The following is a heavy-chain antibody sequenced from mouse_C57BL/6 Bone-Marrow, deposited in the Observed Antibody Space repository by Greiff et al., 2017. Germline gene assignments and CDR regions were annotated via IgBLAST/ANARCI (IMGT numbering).Heavy chain of an antibody. CDR2: IYPRSGNT. D-gene: IGHD2-3*01. J-gene: IGHJ4*01. V-gene: IGHV1-81*01. Sequence: QVQLQQSGAELARPGASVKLSCKASGYTFTSYGISWVKQRTGQGLEGIGEIYPRSGNTYYNEKFRGKATLTEDKSSSTAYMELRSLTSEDSAVYVCANDGYYRYAMDYWGQGTSVTVSS. CDR1: GYTFTSYG. CDR3: ANDGYYRYAMDY.